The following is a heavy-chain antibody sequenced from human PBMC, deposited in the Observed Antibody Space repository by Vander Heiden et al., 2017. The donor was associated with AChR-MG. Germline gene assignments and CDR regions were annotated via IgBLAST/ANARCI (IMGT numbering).Heavy chain of an antibody. CDR2: TYNSGST. V-gene: IGHV4-4*08. CDR3: ASGGKMATIYSFDI. Sequence: QVQLQESGPGRVKPSETLSLTCPCPGCSISSYYWSWIRQAPGKGLEWIGYTYNSGSTNSNPSLKSRVAMSLDMSKNQFSLKLTSVTAADTATYYGASGGKMATIYSFDIWGQGKMGTVSS. D-gene: IGHD3-16*01. J-gene: IGHJ3*02. CDR1: GCSISSYY.